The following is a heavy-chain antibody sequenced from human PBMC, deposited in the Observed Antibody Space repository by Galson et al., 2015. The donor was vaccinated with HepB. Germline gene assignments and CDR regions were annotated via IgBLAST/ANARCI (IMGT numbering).Heavy chain of an antibody. V-gene: IGHV3-23*01. D-gene: IGHD2-2*01. CDR1: GFTFSSYA. CDR3: AKEGYCSSTSCYDPYYHYGMDV. CDR2: ISGSGGST. Sequence: SLRLSCAASGFTFSSYAMSWVRQAPGKGLEWVSAISGSGGSTYYADSVKGRFTISRDNSKNTLYLQMNSLRAEDTAVYYCAKEGYCSSTSCYDPYYHYGMDVWGQGTTVTVSS. J-gene: IGHJ6*02.